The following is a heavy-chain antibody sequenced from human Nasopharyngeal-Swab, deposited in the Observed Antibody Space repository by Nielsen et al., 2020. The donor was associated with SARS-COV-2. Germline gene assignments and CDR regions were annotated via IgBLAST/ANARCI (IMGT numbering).Heavy chain of an antibody. CDR3: ARQDVSGSYRFMVY. Sequence: SETLSLTCTVSGGSIGTYYWSWIRQPPGKGLEWIGYIYYTGSTMYNPSLKGRVTLSVDTSENQFSLRLTSVTAADSAVYHCARQDVSGSYRFMVYWGQGTLVTVSS. J-gene: IGHJ4*02. V-gene: IGHV4-59*08. D-gene: IGHD3-16*02. CDR2: IYYTGST. CDR1: GGSIGTYY.